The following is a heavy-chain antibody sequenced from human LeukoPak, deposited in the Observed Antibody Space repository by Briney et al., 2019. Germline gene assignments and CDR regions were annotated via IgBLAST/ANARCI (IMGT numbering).Heavy chain of an antibody. CDR1: GFSVSDNW. CDR3: AKDGRSYSNYVNY. J-gene: IGHJ4*02. V-gene: IGHV3-7*03. D-gene: IGHD4-11*01. Sequence: GGSLRLSCAASGFSVSDNWMSWVRQAPGKGLEWVANIKKDGSEKYYVESVKGRFTISRDNAKNTLYLQMNSLRAEDTAVYYCAKDGRSYSNYVNYWGQGTLVTVSS. CDR2: IKKDGSEK.